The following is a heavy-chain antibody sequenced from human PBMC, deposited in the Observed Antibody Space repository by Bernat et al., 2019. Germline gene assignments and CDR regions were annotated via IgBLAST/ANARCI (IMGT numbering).Heavy chain of an antibody. CDR1: GYDFAIYW. CDR3: VRQDGEGLYYFDF. J-gene: IGHJ4*02. Sequence: EVQLVQSGAEVKKPGESLKISCKGSGYDFAIYWVGWVRQMPGKGLEWMGIIYPGDSKTRYSPSFQGQVTISADKSISTAYLQWSSLKASDTAIYYCVRQDGEGLYYFDFWGQGTLVTVSS. D-gene: IGHD3-10*01. V-gene: IGHV5-51*01. CDR2: IYPGDSKT.